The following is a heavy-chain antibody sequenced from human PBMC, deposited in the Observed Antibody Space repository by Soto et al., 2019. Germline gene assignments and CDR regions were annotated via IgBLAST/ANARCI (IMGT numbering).Heavy chain of an antibody. CDR1: GFSLSTSGVG. CDR3: SHSGGSTYCGGDCFPYFDY. V-gene: IGHV2-5*02. D-gene: IGHD2-21*02. Sequence: QITLKESGPTLVKPTQTLTLTCTFSGFSLSTSGVGVGWIRQPPGKALEWLALIYWDDDKRYSPSLKSRLTITKYTSKNQLVLTMTNMDPVDTATYYCSHSGGSTYCGGDCFPYFDYWGPGTLVTVSS. CDR2: IYWDDDK. J-gene: IGHJ4*02.